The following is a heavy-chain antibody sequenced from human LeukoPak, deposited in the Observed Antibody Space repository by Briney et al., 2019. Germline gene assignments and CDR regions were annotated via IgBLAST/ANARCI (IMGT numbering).Heavy chain of an antibody. D-gene: IGHD6-13*01. V-gene: IGHV4-30-2*01. CDR3: AGTYSSSSF. Sequence: SETLSLTRTVSGGSISSGGYYWSWIRQLPGKGLEWIGYIYHSGSTYYNPSLKSRVTISVDRSKNQFSLKLSSVTAADTAVYYCAGTYSSSSFWGQGTLVTVSS. CDR2: IYHSGST. CDR1: GGSISSGGYY. J-gene: IGHJ4*02.